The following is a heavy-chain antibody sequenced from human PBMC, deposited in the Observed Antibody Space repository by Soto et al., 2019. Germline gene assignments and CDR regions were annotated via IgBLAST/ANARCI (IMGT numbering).Heavy chain of an antibody. Sequence: VQLVESGVGLVEPGRSLRLSCAASGFTFGDFAMHCVLTAPGKGLEWGSGVSWNSGHIAYGDSMPGRFTVYRDNAKNSLYLQMNSLLAEDTAIYHCVKYGGSGYGDYAIDSWGQGTLVTVSS. J-gene: IGHJ4*02. CDR1: GFTFGDFA. D-gene: IGHD4-17*01. V-gene: IGHV3-9*01. CDR2: VSWNSGHI. CDR3: VKYGGSGYGDYAIDS.